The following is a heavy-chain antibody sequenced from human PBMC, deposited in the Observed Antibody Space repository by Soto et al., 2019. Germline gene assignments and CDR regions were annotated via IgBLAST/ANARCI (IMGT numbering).Heavy chain of an antibody. D-gene: IGHD3-10*01. V-gene: IGHV4-34*01. CDR2: ISPSGTT. Sequence: SETLSLTCAVYGGSFSNNYWTWFRQPPGKGLEWIGEISPSGTTKYIPSLKSRGTISVDTSRKQFFLRVTSVSAADTAVYYCATSLWFGTQPEIWGPGTLVTVSS. CDR1: GGSFSNNY. CDR3: ATSLWFGTQPEI. J-gene: IGHJ4*02.